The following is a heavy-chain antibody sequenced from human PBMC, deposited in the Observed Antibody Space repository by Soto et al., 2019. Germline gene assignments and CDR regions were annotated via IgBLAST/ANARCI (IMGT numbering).Heavy chain of an antibody. Sequence: GGSLRLSCAASGFTFSSYGMHWVRQAPGKGLEWVAVISYDGSNKYYADSVKGRFTISRDNSKNTLYLQMNSLRAEDTAVYYCARGLPLPDRDSTSSGWYLDEAFDIWGQGTMVTVSS. CDR2: ISYDGSNK. D-gene: IGHD6-19*01. V-gene: IGHV3-30*03. CDR1: GFTFSSYG. J-gene: IGHJ3*02. CDR3: ARGLPLPDRDSTSSGWYLDEAFDI.